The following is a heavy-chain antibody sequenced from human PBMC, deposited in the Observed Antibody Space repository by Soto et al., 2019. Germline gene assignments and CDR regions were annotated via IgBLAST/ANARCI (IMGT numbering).Heavy chain of an antibody. Sequence: QVQLQESGPGLVKTSETLSLTCTVSGDSVSSGSYFWSWIRQPPGKGLEWIGYIFYSGSTSYNPSLNSRVTIALDTSKIQFSLKLSSVTAADTAVYYCAREASVVRGAYIDYWGQVTLVSVSS. V-gene: IGHV4-61*01. J-gene: IGHJ4*02. CDR1: GDSVSSGSYF. D-gene: IGHD3-10*01. CDR2: IFYSGST. CDR3: AREASVVRGAYIDY.